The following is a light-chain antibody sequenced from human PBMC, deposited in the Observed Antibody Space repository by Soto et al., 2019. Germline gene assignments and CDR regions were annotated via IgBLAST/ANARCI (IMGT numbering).Light chain of an antibody. CDR3: LQDYNYPTT. Sequence: ASQMTQYPSSLSASVGDRVTMTCRASQGIRNDLGWYQQKPGKAPKLLIYAASSLQSGVPSRFSGSGSGTDFTLTISSLQPEDFATYYCLQDYNYPTTFGQGTKVEIK. CDR1: QGIRND. J-gene: IGKJ1*01. V-gene: IGKV1-6*01. CDR2: AAS.